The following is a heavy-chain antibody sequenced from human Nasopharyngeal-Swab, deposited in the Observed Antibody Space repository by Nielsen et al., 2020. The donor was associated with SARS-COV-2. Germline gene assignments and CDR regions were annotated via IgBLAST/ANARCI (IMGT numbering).Heavy chain of an antibody. Sequence: GESLKISCAASGFTFSSYDMHWVRQATGKGLEWVSAIGTAGDTYYPGSVKGRFTISRDNSKNTLYLHMNSLRAEDTAVYFCAKDRRSSSSVGWFDPWGQGTLVSVSS. V-gene: IGHV3-13*01. CDR2: IGTAGDT. D-gene: IGHD6-6*01. CDR1: GFTFSSYD. CDR3: AKDRRSSSSVGWFDP. J-gene: IGHJ5*02.